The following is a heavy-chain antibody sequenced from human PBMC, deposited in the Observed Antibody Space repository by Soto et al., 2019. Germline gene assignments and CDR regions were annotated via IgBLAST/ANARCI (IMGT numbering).Heavy chain of an antibody. D-gene: IGHD6-6*01. CDR1: GGTFSSYA. CDR2: IIPIFGTA. J-gene: IGHJ6*02. CDR3: ARVRSSSSSSYYYYGMDV. Sequence: SVKVSCKASGGTFSSYAISWVRQAPGQGLEWMGGIIPIFGTANYAQKVQGRVTMTADESTSTAYMELRSLRSEDTAVYYCARVRSSSSSSYYYYGMDVWGQGTTVIVSS. V-gene: IGHV1-69*13.